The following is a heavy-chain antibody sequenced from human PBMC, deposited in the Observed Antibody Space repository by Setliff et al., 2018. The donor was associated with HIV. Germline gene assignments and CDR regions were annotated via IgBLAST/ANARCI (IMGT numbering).Heavy chain of an antibody. CDR3: ARAPELYSGSYDAFDI. CDR1: GGTFSSYA. D-gene: IGHD1-26*01. Sequence: SVKVSCKASGGTFSSYAISWVRQAPGQGLEWMGGIIPIFGTVNYAQKFQGRVTITTDESTSTAYMELSSLRSEDTAVYYCARAPELYSGSYDAFDIWGQGTMVTVSS. V-gene: IGHV1-69*05. CDR2: IIPIFGTV. J-gene: IGHJ3*02.